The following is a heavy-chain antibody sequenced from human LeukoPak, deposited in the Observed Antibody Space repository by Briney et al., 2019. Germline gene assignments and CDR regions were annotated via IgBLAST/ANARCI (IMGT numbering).Heavy chain of an antibody. CDR1: GGSISSYY. CDR2: IYYSGST. V-gene: IGHV4-59*01. D-gene: IGHD6-13*01. CDR3: ARARDSSSWYTWHWFDP. Sequence: SETLSLTCTVSGGSISSYYWSWIRQPPGKGLEWIGYIYYSGSTNYNPSLKSRVTISVDTSKNQFSLKLSSVTAADTAVYYCARARDSSSWYTWHWFDPWGQRTLVTVSS. J-gene: IGHJ5*02.